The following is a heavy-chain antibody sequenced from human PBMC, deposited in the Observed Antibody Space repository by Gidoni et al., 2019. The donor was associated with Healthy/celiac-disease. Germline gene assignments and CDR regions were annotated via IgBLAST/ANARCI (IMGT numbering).Heavy chain of an antibody. CDR3: AKVLRQWLVPNYFDY. J-gene: IGHJ4*02. D-gene: IGHD6-19*01. Sequence: EVQLLASGGGLVQPGGSLRLSCAASGFTFSSYAMSWVRQAPGTGLEWVSAISGSGGSTYYADSVKGRFTISRDNSKNTLYLQMNSLRAEDTAVYYCAKVLRQWLVPNYFDYWGQGTLVTVSS. V-gene: IGHV3-23*01. CDR2: ISGSGGST. CDR1: GFTFSSYA.